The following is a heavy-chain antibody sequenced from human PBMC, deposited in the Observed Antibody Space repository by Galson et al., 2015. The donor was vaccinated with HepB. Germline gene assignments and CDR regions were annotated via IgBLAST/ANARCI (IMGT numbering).Heavy chain of an antibody. V-gene: IGHV3-33*01. D-gene: IGHD5-24*01. Sequence: SLRLSCAASGLTFSTYGMHWVRQAPGKGLEWVAVIWDDGSNKYYADSVKGRFTIARDNSKNTLYLQMNSLRAEDTAVYYCARDASYGYDAFDIWGQGTMVTVSS. CDR1: GLTFSTYG. CDR3: ARDASYGYDAFDI. CDR2: IWDDGSNK. J-gene: IGHJ3*02.